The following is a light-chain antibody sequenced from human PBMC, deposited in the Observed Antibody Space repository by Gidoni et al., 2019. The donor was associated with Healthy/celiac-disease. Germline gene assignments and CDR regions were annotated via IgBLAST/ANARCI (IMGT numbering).Light chain of an antibody. Sequence: DIQMTQSPSTLSASVGDRVTITCRASQSISSWLAWYPQKPGKAPKLLIYDASSLESGVPSRFSGSGSGTEFTLTISSLQPDDFATYYCQQYNSYPGTFGQGTKLEIK. V-gene: IGKV1-5*01. CDR1: QSISSW. CDR3: QQYNSYPGT. CDR2: DAS. J-gene: IGKJ2*01.